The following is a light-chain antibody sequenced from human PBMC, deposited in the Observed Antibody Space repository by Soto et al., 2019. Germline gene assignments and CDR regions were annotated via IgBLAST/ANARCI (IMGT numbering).Light chain of an antibody. CDR2: NND. J-gene: IGLJ3*02. CDR3: GTWDDGLNAWV. Sequence: QSVLTQPPSASTTPGQGVNISCSGSRSNIGSRYVYWYQQLPGTVPKLLIYNNDQRPSGVPDRFSASKSGTSASLAISGLRSEDEADYYCGTWDDGLNAWVFGGGTQLTVL. V-gene: IGLV1-47*02. CDR1: RSNIGSRY.